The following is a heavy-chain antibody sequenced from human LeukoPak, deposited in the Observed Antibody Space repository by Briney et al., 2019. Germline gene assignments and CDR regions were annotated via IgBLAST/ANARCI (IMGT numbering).Heavy chain of an antibody. Sequence: ASVKVSCKASGYTFTGYYMHWVRQAPGQGLEWMGWINPNSGGTNYAQKFQGRVTMTRDTSISTAYMELSRLRSDDTAVYYSAIAMVRGAKYGMDVWGQGTTVTVSS. V-gene: IGHV1-2*02. CDR2: INPNSGGT. CDR3: AIAMVRGAKYGMDV. D-gene: IGHD3-10*01. CDR1: GYTFTGYY. J-gene: IGHJ6*02.